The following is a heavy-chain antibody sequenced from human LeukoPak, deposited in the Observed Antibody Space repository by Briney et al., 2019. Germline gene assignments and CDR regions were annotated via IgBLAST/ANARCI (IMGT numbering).Heavy chain of an antibody. CDR1: GFTFSSYG. Sequence: GGSLRLSCAASGFTFSSYGMHWVRQAPDKGLEWVAVISYDGSNKYYADSVKGRFTISRDNSKNTLYLQMNSLRAEDTAVYYCARDGEASYGGNSIIPFDYWGQGTLVTVSS. CDR3: ARDGEASYGGNSIIPFDY. J-gene: IGHJ4*02. D-gene: IGHD4-23*01. CDR2: ISYDGSNK. V-gene: IGHV3-30*03.